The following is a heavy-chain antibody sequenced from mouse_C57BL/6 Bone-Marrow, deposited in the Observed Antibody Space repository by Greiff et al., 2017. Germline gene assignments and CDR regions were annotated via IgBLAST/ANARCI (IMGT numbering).Heavy chain of an antibody. CDR2: IDPENGDT. V-gene: IGHV14-4*01. J-gene: IGHJ2*01. D-gene: IGHD2-5*01. Sequence: EVQLQQSGAELVRPGASVKLSCTASGFNIKDDYMHWVKQRPEQGLEWIGWIDPENGDTEYASKFQGKATITADTSSTTAYLQLSSLTSEDTAVYYCTPSYSNYGYWGQGTTLTVSS. CDR3: TPSYSNYGY. CDR1: GFNIKDDY.